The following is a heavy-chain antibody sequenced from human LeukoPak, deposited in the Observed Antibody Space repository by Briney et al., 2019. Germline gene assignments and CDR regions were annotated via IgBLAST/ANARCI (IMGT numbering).Heavy chain of an antibody. V-gene: IGHV3-30-3*01. CDR3: ARFATYGSGTYAFDY. Sequence: PGGSLRLSCAASGFTFSNYAMHWVRQAPGKGLEWVAVISYDGSNKYYADSVKGRFTISRDNSKNTLYLQMNSLRAEDTAVYYCARFATYGSGTYAFDYWGQGTLVTVSS. J-gene: IGHJ4*02. CDR2: ISYDGSNK. CDR1: GFTFSNYA. D-gene: IGHD3-10*01.